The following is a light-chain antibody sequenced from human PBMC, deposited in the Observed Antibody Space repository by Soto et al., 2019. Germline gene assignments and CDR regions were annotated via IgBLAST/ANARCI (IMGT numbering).Light chain of an antibody. CDR2: AAS. J-gene: IGKJ4*01. CDR1: RSISDC. V-gene: IGKV1-39*01. CDR3: QQSHSSPLT. Sequence: IHITQSTPSLSATVGDRVTITCRASRSISDCLNWYKQKPGEAPELLIYAASTLQSGVPSRFSGSGSGTDFTLTISSLQPEDSAAYYSQQSHSSPLTFGGGAKVEIK.